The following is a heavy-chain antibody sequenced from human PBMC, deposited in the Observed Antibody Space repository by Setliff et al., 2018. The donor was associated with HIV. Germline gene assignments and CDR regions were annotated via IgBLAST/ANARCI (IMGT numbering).Heavy chain of an antibody. J-gene: IGHJ6*03. CDR3: ARGSIAAPKHYYYMNV. CDR1: GHTLSNSD. CDR2: ISAYNGNT. V-gene: IGHV1-18*01. Sequence: ASVKVSCKPSGHTLSNSDIHWVRRATGQGLEWMGWISAYNGNTNYAQKLQGRVTMTTDTSTSTAYMELSSLRSEDTAVYYCARGSIAAPKHYYYMNVWGKGTTVTVSS. D-gene: IGHD6-6*01.